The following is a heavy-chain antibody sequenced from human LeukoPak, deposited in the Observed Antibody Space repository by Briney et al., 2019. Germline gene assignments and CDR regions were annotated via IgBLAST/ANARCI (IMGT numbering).Heavy chain of an antibody. CDR1: GGTFSSYA. CDR2: IIPILGIA. D-gene: IGHD1-26*01. Sequence: SVKVSCKASGGTFSSYAISWVRQAPGQGLEWMGRIIPILGIANYAQKFQGRVTITADKSTSTAYMELSSLRSEDTAVYYCARLRVSGSYLYYFDYWGQGTLVTVSS. V-gene: IGHV1-69*04. J-gene: IGHJ4*02. CDR3: ARLRVSGSYLYYFDY.